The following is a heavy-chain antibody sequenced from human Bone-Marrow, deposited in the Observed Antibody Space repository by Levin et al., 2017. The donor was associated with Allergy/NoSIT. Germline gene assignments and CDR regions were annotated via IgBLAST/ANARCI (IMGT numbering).Heavy chain of an antibody. J-gene: IGHJ4*02. CDR1: GGSFSGYY. V-gene: IGHV4-34*01. CDR3: ARGPRITIFGVVIIPSGYFDY. CDR2: INHSGST. D-gene: IGHD3-3*01. Sequence: SETLSLTCAVYGGSFSGYYWSWIRQPPGKGLEWIGEINHSGSTNYNPSLKSRVTISVDTSKNQFSLKLSSVTAADTAVYYCARGPRITIFGVVIIPSGYFDYWGQGTLVTVSS.